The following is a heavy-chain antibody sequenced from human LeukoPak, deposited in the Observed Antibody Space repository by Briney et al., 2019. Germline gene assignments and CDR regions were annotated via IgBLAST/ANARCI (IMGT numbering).Heavy chain of an antibody. CDR2: ISGSGDIT. J-gene: IGHJ4*02. CDR3: AARPGDLAVPFDY. Sequence: GGSLRLSCAASGFTFDTHAMTWVRQAPGEGLEYVSLISGSGDITYYAHSLKDRFTISRDNSKTTLYLQMHSLRAEDTAMYYCAARPGDLAVPFDYWGQGTLVIVSS. CDR1: GFTFDTHA. V-gene: IGHV3-23*01. D-gene: IGHD3-10*01.